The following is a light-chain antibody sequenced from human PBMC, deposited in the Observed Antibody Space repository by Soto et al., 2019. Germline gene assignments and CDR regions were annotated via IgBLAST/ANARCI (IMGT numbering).Light chain of an antibody. CDR3: QQYDNFPRAIN. J-gene: IGKJ5*01. Sequence: IQMTHSPSSLSASVGDRVTIACXASQDISNYLHWYQQKPGKAPKLLIYDASNLETGVPSRFSGSGSGTDFTFTISSLQPEDIATYYCQQYDNFPRAINFGQGTRLEIK. V-gene: IGKV1-33*01. CDR1: QDISNY. CDR2: DAS.